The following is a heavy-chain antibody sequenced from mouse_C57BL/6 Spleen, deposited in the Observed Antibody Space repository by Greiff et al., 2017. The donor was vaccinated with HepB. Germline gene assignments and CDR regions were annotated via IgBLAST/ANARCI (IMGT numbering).Heavy chain of an antibody. CDR2: ISSGGDYI. V-gene: IGHV5-9-1*02. D-gene: IGHD2-2*01. CDR3: TRDREGAYGYDFDY. J-gene: IGHJ2*01. CDR1: GFTFSSYA. Sequence: EVKLMESGEGLVKPGGSLKLSCAASGFTFSSYAMSWVRQTPEKRLEWVAYISSGGDYIYYADTVKGRFTISRDNARNTLYLQMSSLKSEDTAMYYCTRDREGAYGYDFDYWGQGTTLTVSS.